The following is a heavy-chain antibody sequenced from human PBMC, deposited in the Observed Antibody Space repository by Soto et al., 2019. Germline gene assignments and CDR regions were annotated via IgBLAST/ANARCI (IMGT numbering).Heavy chain of an antibody. CDR1: GGSISSYY. CDR3: VRRGFVALHGLVDF. J-gene: IGHJ6*02. D-gene: IGHD3-10*01. Sequence: QVPLQESGPGLVKPSETLSLSCTVSGGSISSYYWSWVRQPPGKGLEWIGYVHDSWASHYNTSNKSRVAISQDTSKSQFSLKMTTGPATETAVYYCVRRGFVALHGLVDFWGQGTTVTVSS. CDR2: VHDSWAS. V-gene: IGHV4-59*08.